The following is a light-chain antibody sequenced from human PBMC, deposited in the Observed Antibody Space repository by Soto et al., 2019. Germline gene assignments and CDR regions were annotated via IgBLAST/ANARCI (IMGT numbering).Light chain of an antibody. J-gene: IGKJ1*01. V-gene: IGKV1-8*01. CDR3: QQYYSYPRT. CDR1: QGISSY. Sequence: AILMPQSPSSLSASTGDRFTVSCLASQGISSYLAWYQQKPGKAPKLLIYAASTLQSGVPSRFSGSGSGTDFTLTISCLQSEDFATYYCQQYYSYPRTFGQRTKVDIK. CDR2: AAS.